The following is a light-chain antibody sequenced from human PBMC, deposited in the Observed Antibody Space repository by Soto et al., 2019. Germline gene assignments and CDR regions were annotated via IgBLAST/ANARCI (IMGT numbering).Light chain of an antibody. CDR3: QQSYSTPHIT. CDR2: AAS. J-gene: IGKJ3*01. V-gene: IGKV1-39*01. CDR1: QDIGTF. Sequence: DFQMTQSPSSLSASVGDRVTITCRASQDIGTFLNWYQQKPGKPPNLLIYAASNLLSGVSSRFSGSGSGTDFTLTISSLQPEDFATYYCQQSYSTPHITFGPGTKVDVK.